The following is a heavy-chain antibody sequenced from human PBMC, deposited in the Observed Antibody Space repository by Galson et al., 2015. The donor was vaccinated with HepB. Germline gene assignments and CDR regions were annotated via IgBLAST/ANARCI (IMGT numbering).Heavy chain of an antibody. Sequence: RLSCAASGFTFSSFTMNWVRQAPGKRLEWVSYISTTGTNIFYVDSVKGRFAVSRDNAKNSLYLQMNSLRAEDTAIYYCARVVLSGSYWYFDFWGQGTLVTVSS. J-gene: IGHJ4*02. CDR2: ISTTGTNI. D-gene: IGHD1-26*01. CDR1: GFTFSSFT. V-gene: IGHV3-48*01. CDR3: ARVVLSGSYWYFDF.